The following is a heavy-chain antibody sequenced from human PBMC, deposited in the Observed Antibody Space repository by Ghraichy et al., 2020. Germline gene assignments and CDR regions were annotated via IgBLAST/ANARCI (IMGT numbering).Heavy chain of an antibody. Sequence: ASVKVSCKASGSRFNSYAISWVRQAPGRGLEWMGWISAYNGNTNYAQKFQGRVTMTTDTSTSTAYMELTSLISDDTAVYYCARHSGELLVWFGEWGQGTLVTVAS. D-gene: IGHD3-10*01. J-gene: IGHJ4*02. CDR2: ISAYNGNT. V-gene: IGHV1-18*01. CDR3: ARHSGELLVWFGE. CDR1: GSRFNSYA.